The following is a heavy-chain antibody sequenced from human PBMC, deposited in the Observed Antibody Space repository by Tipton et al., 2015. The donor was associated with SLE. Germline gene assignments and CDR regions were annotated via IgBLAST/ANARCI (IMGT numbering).Heavy chain of an antibody. J-gene: IGHJ3*02. D-gene: IGHD6-6*01. Sequence: LRLSCTVSGYSISSGYYWGWIRQPPGKGLEWIGSIYHSGSTYYNPSLKSRVTISVDTPKNQFSLKLSSVTAADTAVYYCARDPSQYSSSADAFDIWGQGTMVTVSS. CDR1: GYSISSGYY. V-gene: IGHV4-38-2*02. CDR2: IYHSGST. CDR3: ARDPSQYSSSADAFDI.